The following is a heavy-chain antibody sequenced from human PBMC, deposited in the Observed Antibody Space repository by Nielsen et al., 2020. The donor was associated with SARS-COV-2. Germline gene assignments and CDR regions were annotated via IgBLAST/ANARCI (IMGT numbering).Heavy chain of an antibody. V-gene: IGHV4-59*12. J-gene: IGHJ4*02. CDR3: AREGGYSSRLGYFDY. D-gene: IGHD5-18*01. Sequence: SETLSLTCNVSGGSIGTYFWNWIRQSPGKGLEWIGHIYYSGSTKYNPSLKSRVTISVDTSKNQFSLKLSSVTAADTAVYYCAREGGYSSRLGYFDYWGQGTLVTVSS. CDR2: IYYSGST. CDR1: GGSIGTYF.